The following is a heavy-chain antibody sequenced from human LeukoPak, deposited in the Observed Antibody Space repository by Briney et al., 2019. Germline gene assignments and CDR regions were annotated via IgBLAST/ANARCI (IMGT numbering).Heavy chain of an antibody. CDR2: IRSKAYGGTT. D-gene: IGHD1-26*01. V-gene: IGHV3-49*04. J-gene: IGHJ3*02. CDR1: GFTFGDYA. CDR3: VRIDMGAASRDAFDI. Sequence: GGSLRLSCTASGFTFGDYAMSWVRQAPGKGLEWVGFIRSKAYGGTTEYAASVKGRFTISRDDSKSSVYLQMNSLKTEDTAMYYCVRIDMGAASRDAFDIWGQGTMVTVSS.